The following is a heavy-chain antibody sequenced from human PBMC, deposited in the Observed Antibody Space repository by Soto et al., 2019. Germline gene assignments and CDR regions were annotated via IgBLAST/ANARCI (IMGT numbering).Heavy chain of an antibody. Sequence: QITLKESGPTLVKPTQTLTLTCTFSGFSLSTSGVGVGWIRQPPGKALEWLALIYRDDDKRSSPSLRSRLTIRKETSNNPVVLTLPLLDPVETATYPCIQLRCGGDCLPSYASHYYSGMDVWGQGTTVTVSS. CDR1: GFSLSTSGVG. V-gene: IGHV2-5*02. CDR2: IYRDDDK. CDR3: IQLRCGGDCLPSYASHYYSGMDV. D-gene: IGHD2-21*02. J-gene: IGHJ6*02.